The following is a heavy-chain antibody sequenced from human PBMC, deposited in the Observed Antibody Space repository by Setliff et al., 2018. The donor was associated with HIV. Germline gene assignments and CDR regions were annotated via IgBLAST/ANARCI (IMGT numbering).Heavy chain of an antibody. D-gene: IGHD1-1*01. Sequence: SGPTLVNPTQTLTLTCTFSGFSLSASGMRVSWIRQPPGKAQEWLARIDWDDDKFYSTSLKTRLAISKDTSKNQVVLTMTNMDPVDTATYYCARETGATAFDIWGQGTLVTVSS. J-gene: IGHJ3*02. V-gene: IGHV2-70*04. CDR1: GFSLSASGMR. CDR2: IDWDDDK. CDR3: ARETGATAFDI.